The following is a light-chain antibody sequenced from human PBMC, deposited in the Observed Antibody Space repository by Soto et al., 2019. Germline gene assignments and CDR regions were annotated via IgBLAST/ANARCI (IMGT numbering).Light chain of an antibody. CDR2: GAS. V-gene: IGKV3-15*01. J-gene: IGKJ1*01. CDR3: QQYNNWPPWT. CDR1: ENVRNNY. Sequence: EIVLTQSPGTLSLSQGERATLSCRASENVRNNYLAWYQQKPGQAPRLLIYGASTRATGIPARFSGSGSGTEFTLTISSLQSEDFAVYYCQQYNNWPPWTFGQGTKVDIK.